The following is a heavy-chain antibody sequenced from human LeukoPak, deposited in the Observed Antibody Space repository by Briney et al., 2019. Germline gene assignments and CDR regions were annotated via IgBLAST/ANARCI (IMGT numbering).Heavy chain of an antibody. CDR1: GYTLTELS. CDR3: ATILVQQRLVRVFDY. CDR2: FDPEDGGT. V-gene: IGHV1-24*01. D-gene: IGHD6-13*01. J-gene: IGHJ4*02. Sequence: GASVKVSCKVSGYTLTELSMHWVRQAPGKGLEWMGGFDPEDGGTIYAQKFQGRVTMTEDTSTDTAYMELSSLRSEDTAVYYCATILVQQRLVRVFDYWGQGTLVTVSS.